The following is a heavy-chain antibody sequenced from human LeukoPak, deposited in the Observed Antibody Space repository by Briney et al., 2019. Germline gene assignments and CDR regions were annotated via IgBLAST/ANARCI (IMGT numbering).Heavy chain of an antibody. J-gene: IGHJ3*02. D-gene: IGHD3-10*01. Sequence: GGSLRLSCAASGFTFSSYTMTWVRQAPGKGLEWVSTISGSGGSPYYADSVKGRFTISRDNSKNTLYLQMNSLRAEDTAVYYCARGTMVRGVMKGAFDIWGQGTMVTVSS. CDR3: ARGTMVRGVMKGAFDI. CDR2: ISGSGGSP. CDR1: GFTFSSYT. V-gene: IGHV3-23*01.